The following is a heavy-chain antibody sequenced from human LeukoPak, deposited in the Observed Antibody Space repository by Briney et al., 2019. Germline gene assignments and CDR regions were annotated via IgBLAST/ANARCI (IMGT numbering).Heavy chain of an antibody. CDR1: GGSISSSSYY. CDR2: TYYSGST. V-gene: IGHV4-39*01. J-gene: IGHJ4*02. D-gene: IGHD5-24*01. Sequence: SETLSLTCTVSGGSISSSSYYWGGTPHPPGRGLEGIGGTYYSGSTYYNPSLKSRVTISVDTSKNQFSLKLSSVTAADTAVYYCARPAVEMATIPLDYWGQGTLVTVSS. CDR3: ARPAVEMATIPLDY.